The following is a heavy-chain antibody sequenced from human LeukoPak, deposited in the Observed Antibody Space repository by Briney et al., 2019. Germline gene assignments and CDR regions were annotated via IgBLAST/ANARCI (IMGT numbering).Heavy chain of an antibody. Sequence: ASVKVSCKVSGHTLSDLSIHWVRQSPGKGLKWMGGFDVEDGETIYAQEFEGRVIMTEDTATETAYMELRSLRSEDTAVYCVAEVIEVTMGDYWGQGTLVTVSS. CDR2: FDVEDGET. V-gene: IGHV1-24*01. D-gene: IGHD4-11*01. CDR1: GHTLSDLS. J-gene: IGHJ4*02. CDR3: AEVIEVTMGDY.